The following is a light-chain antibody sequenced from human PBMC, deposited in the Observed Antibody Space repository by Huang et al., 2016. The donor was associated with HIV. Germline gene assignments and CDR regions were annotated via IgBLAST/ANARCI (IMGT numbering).Light chain of an antibody. J-gene: IGKJ3*01. CDR3: QQYNKWPDFT. Sequence: EIVMTQSPATLSVSPGERATLSCRASQGVRTNLAWYQQKPGQDPRLVIYGASTRAPGTPDRFSGSGSGTEFTLTISSLQTEDVAVYYCQQYNKWPDFTFGPGTKVDV. CDR1: QGVRTN. CDR2: GAS. V-gene: IGKV3-15*01.